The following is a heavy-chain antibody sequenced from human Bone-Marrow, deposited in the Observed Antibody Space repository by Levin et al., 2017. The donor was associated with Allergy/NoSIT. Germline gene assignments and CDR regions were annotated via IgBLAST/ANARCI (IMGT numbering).Heavy chain of an antibody. J-gene: IGHJ4*02. CDR1: GFTFSSSG. Sequence: GGSLRLSCAASGFTFSSSGMHWVRQAPGKGLEWVAVMSYDGSNKYYADSVKGRFTISRDNSKNTLYLQMNSLRAEDTAVYYCAKGEDRDYGDYGPWWEIAYWGQGTLVTVSS. CDR2: MSYDGSNK. CDR3: AKGEDRDYGDYGPWWEIAY. V-gene: IGHV3-30*18. D-gene: IGHD4-17*01.